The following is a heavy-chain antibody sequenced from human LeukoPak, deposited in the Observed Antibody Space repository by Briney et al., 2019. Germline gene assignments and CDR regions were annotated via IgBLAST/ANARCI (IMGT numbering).Heavy chain of an antibody. V-gene: IGHV3-23*01. CDR3: ATTYGDYVFDY. J-gene: IGHJ4*02. CDR1: GFTFSSYA. D-gene: IGHD4-17*01. Sequence: GGSLRLSCAASGFTFSSYAMSWVRQAPEKGLEWVSAISGSGGSTYYADSVKGRFTISRDNSKNTLYLQMNSLRAEDTAVYYCATTYGDYVFDYWGQGTLVTVSS. CDR2: ISGSGGST.